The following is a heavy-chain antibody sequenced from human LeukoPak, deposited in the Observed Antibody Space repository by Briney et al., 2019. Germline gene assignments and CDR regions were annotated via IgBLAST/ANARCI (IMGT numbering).Heavy chain of an antibody. D-gene: IGHD1-26*01. J-gene: IGHJ4*02. CDR3: ARDKIVGATHFDY. V-gene: IGHV3-7*01. Sequence: GRSLRLSCAASGFTFSSYWMSWVRKAPGTGLEWVANIKQDGSEKYYVDSVKVRFTISRDNAKNSLYLQMNSLRAEDTAVYYCARDKIVGATHFDYWGQGTLVTVSS. CDR1: GFTFSSYW. CDR2: IKQDGSEK.